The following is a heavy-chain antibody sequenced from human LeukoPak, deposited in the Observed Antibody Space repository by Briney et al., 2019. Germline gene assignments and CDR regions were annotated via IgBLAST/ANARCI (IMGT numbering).Heavy chain of an antibody. J-gene: IGHJ4*02. D-gene: IGHD3-22*01. Sequence: SQTLSLTCAVSGGSISSGGYSWSWIRQPPGKGLEWIGEINHSGSTNYNPSLKSRVTISVDTSKNQFSLKLSSVTAADTAVYYCARAPYYYDSSGYRGRFDYWGQGTLVTVSS. CDR2: INHSGST. CDR1: GGSISSGGYS. V-gene: IGHV4-30-2*01. CDR3: ARAPYYYDSSGYRGRFDY.